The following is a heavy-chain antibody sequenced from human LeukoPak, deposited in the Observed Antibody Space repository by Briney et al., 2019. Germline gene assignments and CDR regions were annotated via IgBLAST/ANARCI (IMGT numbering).Heavy chain of an antibody. CDR3: ARRYEPLNDAFDI. Sequence: ASVKVSCKASGYTFTSYDINWVRQATGQGLEWMGWMNPNSGNTGYALKFQGRVTMTRNTSISTAYMELSSLRSEDTAVYYCARRYEPLNDAFDIWGQGTMVTVSS. J-gene: IGHJ3*02. D-gene: IGHD5-12*01. V-gene: IGHV1-8*01. CDR1: GYTFTSYD. CDR2: MNPNSGNT.